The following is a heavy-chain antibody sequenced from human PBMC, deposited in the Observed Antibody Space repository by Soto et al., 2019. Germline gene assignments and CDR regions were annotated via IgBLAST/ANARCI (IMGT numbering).Heavy chain of an antibody. D-gene: IGHD2-2*01. V-gene: IGHV4-39*07. CDR1: GGSISSSSYF. J-gene: IGHJ5*02. CDR3: ARGGVVVVPAAKRWFDP. CDR2: IYYSGST. Sequence: PSETLSLTCTVSGGSISSSSYFWGWIRQPPGKGLEWIGSIYYSGSTYYNPSLKSRVTVSVDTSKNQFSLKLSSVTAADTAVYYCARGGVVVVPAAKRWFDPWGQGTLVTVSS.